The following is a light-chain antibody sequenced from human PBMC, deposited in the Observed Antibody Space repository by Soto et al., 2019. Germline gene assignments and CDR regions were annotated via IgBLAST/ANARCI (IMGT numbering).Light chain of an antibody. CDR2: SND. Sequence: QSVLTQPPSASGTPGQRVTISCSGSSSNIGSNTVNWYQQLPGTAPKLLIYSNDQRPSGVPDRFSGSKSGTSASLAFSGLQSEDEADYYCAAWDDRLNGPVFGGGTK. J-gene: IGLJ2*01. V-gene: IGLV1-44*01. CDR3: AAWDDRLNGPV. CDR1: SSNIGSNT.